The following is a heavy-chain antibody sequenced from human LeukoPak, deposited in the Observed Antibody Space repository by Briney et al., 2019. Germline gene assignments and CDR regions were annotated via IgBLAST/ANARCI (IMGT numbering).Heavy chain of an antibody. D-gene: IGHD3-22*01. V-gene: IGHV3-9*01. CDR3: ARDFHYYDSSGYYELAYYFDY. Sequence: PGRSLRLSCAASEFTFDDYAMHWVRQAPGKGLEWVSGINWNSGTMGYADSVKGRFTISRDNAKNSLYLQMNSLRAEDTAVYYCARDFHYYDSSGYYELAYYFDYWGQGTLVTVSS. J-gene: IGHJ4*02. CDR2: INWNSGTM. CDR1: EFTFDDYA.